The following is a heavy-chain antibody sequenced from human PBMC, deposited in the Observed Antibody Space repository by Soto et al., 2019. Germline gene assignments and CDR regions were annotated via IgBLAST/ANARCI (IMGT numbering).Heavy chain of an antibody. CDR3: ARDQGYFDSGGYYFP. CDR1: GYTFTSYA. Sequence: RASVKVSFKASGYTFTSYAMHWVRQAPGQRLEWMGWINAGNGNTKYSQKFQGRVTITRDTSASTAYMELSSLRSEDTAVYYCARDQGYFDSGGYYFPWGQGTLVTVSS. CDR2: INAGNGNT. V-gene: IGHV1-3*01. D-gene: IGHD3-22*01. J-gene: IGHJ5*02.